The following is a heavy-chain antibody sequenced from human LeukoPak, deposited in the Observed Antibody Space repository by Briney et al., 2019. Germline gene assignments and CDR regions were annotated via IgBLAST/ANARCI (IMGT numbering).Heavy chain of an antibody. Sequence: PGGSLRLSCAASGFTFNNYAMTWIRQAPGKGLEWVSTISTSGGSTYYADSVKGRFTISRDTSEDTLFLQMNSLRAEDTAVYYCAREADCTDGSCYRGAFDIWGQGTMITVPS. CDR3: AREADCTDGSCYRGAFDI. J-gene: IGHJ3*02. CDR1: GFTFNNYA. CDR2: ISTSGGST. D-gene: IGHD2-15*01. V-gene: IGHV3-23*01.